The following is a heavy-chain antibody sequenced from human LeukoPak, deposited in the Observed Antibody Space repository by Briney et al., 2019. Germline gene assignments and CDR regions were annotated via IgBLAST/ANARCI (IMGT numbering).Heavy chain of an antibody. D-gene: IGHD1-1*01. CDR1: GFTFSSYG. CDR2: IWYDGSNK. Sequence: PGRSLRLSCAASGFTFSSYGMHWVRQAPGKGLEWMAVIWYDGSNKYYADSVKGRFTISRDNSKNTLYLQMNSLRAEDTAVYYCARFWNDGPIDYWGQGTLVTVSS. J-gene: IGHJ4*02. CDR3: ARFWNDGPIDY. V-gene: IGHV3-33*01.